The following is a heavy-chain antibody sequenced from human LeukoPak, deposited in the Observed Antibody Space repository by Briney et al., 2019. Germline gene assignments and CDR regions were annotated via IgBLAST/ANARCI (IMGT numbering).Heavy chain of an antibody. CDR2: IYHSGST. D-gene: IGHD1-20*01. V-gene: IGHV4-30-2*01. CDR1: GGSISSGGYY. CDR3: ARGYNWNDEGDALDI. Sequence: SETLSLTCTVSGGSISSGGYYWSWIRQPPGKGLEWIGYIYHSGSTYYNPSLKSRVTISVDRSKNQFSLKLGSVTAADTAVYYCARGYNWNDEGDALDIWGQGTMVTVSS. J-gene: IGHJ3*02.